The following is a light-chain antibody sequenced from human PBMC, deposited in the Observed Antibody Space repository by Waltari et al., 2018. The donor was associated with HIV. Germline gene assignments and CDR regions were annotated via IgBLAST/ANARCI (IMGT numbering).Light chain of an antibody. CDR1: NVGGKD. J-gene: IGLJ2*01. CDR3: QVWHNNTVI. V-gene: IGLV3-9*01. CDR2: KNT. Sequence: SYDLTPPVSVSVTLGQTARIPCGGDNVGGKDVQWYQHQPGHAPIMVIYKNTIRPSGIPDRVSGSNSGTTASLTITKVQAGDEADYSCQVWHNNTVIFGGGTKLSVL.